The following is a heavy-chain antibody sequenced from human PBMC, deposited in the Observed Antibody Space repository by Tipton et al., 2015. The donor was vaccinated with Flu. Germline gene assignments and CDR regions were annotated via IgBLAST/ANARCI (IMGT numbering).Heavy chain of an antibody. Sequence: TLSHTCTVSGGSISSYYWSWIRQPAGKGLEWIGRIYTSGSTNYNPSLKSRVTMSVDTSKNQFSLNLSSVTAADTAVYHCARDHQWLRTSANWFDPWGQGTLVTVSS. J-gene: IGHJ5*02. V-gene: IGHV4-4*07. CDR2: IYTSGST. D-gene: IGHD6-19*01. CDR3: ARDHQWLRTSANWFDP. CDR1: GGSISSYY.